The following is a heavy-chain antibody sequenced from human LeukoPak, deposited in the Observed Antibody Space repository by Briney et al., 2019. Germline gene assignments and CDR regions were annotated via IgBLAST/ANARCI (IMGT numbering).Heavy chain of an antibody. Sequence: GESLKISCAASGFTFSSYAMHWVRQAPGKGLEWVAVISYDGSNKYYADSVKGRFTISRDNSKNTLYLQMNSLRAEDTAVYYCARGPGLVVPADSFDYWGQGTLVTVSS. CDR1: GFTFSSYA. CDR2: ISYDGSNK. CDR3: ARGPGLVVPADSFDY. V-gene: IGHV3-30-3*01. D-gene: IGHD2-2*01. J-gene: IGHJ4*02.